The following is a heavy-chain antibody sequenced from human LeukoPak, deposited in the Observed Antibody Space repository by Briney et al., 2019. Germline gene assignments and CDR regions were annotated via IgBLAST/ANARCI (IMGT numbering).Heavy chain of an antibody. V-gene: IGHV3-7*01. CDR2: IKEDGSVK. D-gene: IGHD2-15*01. CDR1: GFTFTTYW. Sequence: PGGPLTLSCAASGFTFTTYWMTWVRQAPGKGLEFVANIKEDGSVKNYVGSVQGRFTISRDNSRNLLYLQMDSLRAEDTAVYYCARDRGGLQFDYWGQGTLVTVSS. J-gene: IGHJ4*02. CDR3: ARDRGGLQFDY.